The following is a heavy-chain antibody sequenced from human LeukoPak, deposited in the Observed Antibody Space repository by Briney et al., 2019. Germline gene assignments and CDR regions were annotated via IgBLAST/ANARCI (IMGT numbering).Heavy chain of an antibody. CDR1: GFTFSSYG. CDR3: ARGIDYSNYDYYYYYYMDV. V-gene: IGHV3-23*01. J-gene: IGHJ6*03. D-gene: IGHD4-11*01. Sequence: PGGSLRLSCAASGFTFSSYGMSWVRQAPGKGLEWVSAISGSGGSTYYADSVKGRFTISRDNAKNSLYLQMNSLRAEDTAVYYCARGIDYSNYDYYYYYYMDVWGKGTTVTVSS. CDR2: ISGSGGST.